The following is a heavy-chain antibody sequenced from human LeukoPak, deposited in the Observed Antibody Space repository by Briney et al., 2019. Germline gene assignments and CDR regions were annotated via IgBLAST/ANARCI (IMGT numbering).Heavy chain of an antibody. CDR3: ARGPLFGWELRPFDP. V-gene: IGHV1-18*01. Sequence: ASVKVPCKASGYTFTSYGISWVRQAPGQGLEWMGWISAYNGNTNYAQKLQGRVTMTTDTSTSTAYMELRSLRSDDTAVYYCARGPLFGWELRPFDPWGQGTLVTVSS. J-gene: IGHJ5*02. D-gene: IGHD1-26*01. CDR1: GYTFTSYG. CDR2: ISAYNGNT.